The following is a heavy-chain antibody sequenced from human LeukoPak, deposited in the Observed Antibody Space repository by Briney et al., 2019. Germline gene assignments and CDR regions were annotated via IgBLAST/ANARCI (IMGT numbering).Heavy chain of an antibody. Sequence: PGRSLRLSCKGSGVTFGDYAVTWFRQAPGKGLEWVGFVRTKTHGRAPETPATVKGRFNVSRDDSEGIAYLQMTSLRTEDTAMYYCVRVNFRDYRGYTWFEPWGQGTLVTVSS. V-gene: IGHV3-49*03. CDR1: GVTFGDYA. D-gene: IGHD3-10*01. J-gene: IGHJ5*02. CDR3: VRVNFRDYRGYTWFEP. CDR2: VRTKTHGRAP.